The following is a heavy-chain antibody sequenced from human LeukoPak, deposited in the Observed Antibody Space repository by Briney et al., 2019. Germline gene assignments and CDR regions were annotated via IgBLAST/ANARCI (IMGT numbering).Heavy chain of an antibody. CDR2: ISSSSSYI. Sequence: PGGSLRLSCAASGFTFSSYSMNWVRQAPGKGLEWVSSISSSSSYIYYADSVKGRFTISRDNAKNSLYLQMNSLRAEDTAVYYCARMKLSDSRPIFDYWGQGTLVTVSS. V-gene: IGHV3-21*01. J-gene: IGHJ4*02. CDR3: ARMKLSDSRPIFDY. D-gene: IGHD2/OR15-2a*01. CDR1: GFTFSSYS.